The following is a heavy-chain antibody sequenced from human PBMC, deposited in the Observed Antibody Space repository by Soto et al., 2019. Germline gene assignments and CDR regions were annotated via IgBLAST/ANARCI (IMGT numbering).Heavy chain of an antibody. D-gene: IGHD3-3*01. CDR3: AKDRAQYYDFWSGYWNYFDY. CDR1: GFTFSSYA. Sequence: VGSLRLSCAASGFTFSSYAMSWVRQAPGKGLEWVSAISGSGGSTYYADSVKGRFTISRDNSKNTLYLQMNSLRAEDTAVYYCAKDRAQYYDFWSGYWNYFDYWGQGTLVTVSS. CDR2: ISGSGGST. V-gene: IGHV3-23*01. J-gene: IGHJ4*02.